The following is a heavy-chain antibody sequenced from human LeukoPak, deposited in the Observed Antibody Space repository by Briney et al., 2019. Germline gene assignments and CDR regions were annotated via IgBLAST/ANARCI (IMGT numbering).Heavy chain of an antibody. CDR2: ISWNSGSI. V-gene: IGHV3-9*01. Sequence: SLRLSCAASGFTFDDYAMHWVRQAPGKGLEWVSGISWNSGSIGYADSVKGRFTISRDNAKNSLYLQMNSLRAEDTALYYCAKDPVVSYDSSGYFDYWGQGTLVTVSS. CDR3: AKDPVVSYDSSGYFDY. J-gene: IGHJ4*02. CDR1: GFTFDDYA. D-gene: IGHD3-22*01.